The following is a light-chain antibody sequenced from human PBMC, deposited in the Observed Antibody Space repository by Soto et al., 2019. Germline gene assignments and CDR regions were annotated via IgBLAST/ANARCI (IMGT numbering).Light chain of an antibody. CDR1: QNVNSNH. J-gene: IGKJ1*01. CDR2: GPS. CDR3: HQFGSSPQT. V-gene: IGKV3-20*01. Sequence: EIVLTQSPGTLSLSPGERATLSCRASQNVNSNHIAWYQQKPGQAPRLLIYGPSSRATGIPERFSGSGSGTDFTLTISRLEPEEFAVYFCHQFGSSPQTFGRGTKVEIK.